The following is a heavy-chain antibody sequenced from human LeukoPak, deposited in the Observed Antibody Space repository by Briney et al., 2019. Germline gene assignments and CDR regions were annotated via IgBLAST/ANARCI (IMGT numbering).Heavy chain of an antibody. Sequence: SETLSLTCSVSGGSVSSDYWSWIRQPPGKGLEYIGYIHHSGTTNQTPSLKSRVTISLDTSKNQFSLKLTSVTAADTAVYHCARLPTSGYYYYGMDVWGQGTTVTVSS. CDR3: ARLPTSGYYYYGMDV. CDR2: IHHSGTT. D-gene: IGHD3-10*01. CDR1: GGSVSSDY. V-gene: IGHV4-59*02. J-gene: IGHJ6*02.